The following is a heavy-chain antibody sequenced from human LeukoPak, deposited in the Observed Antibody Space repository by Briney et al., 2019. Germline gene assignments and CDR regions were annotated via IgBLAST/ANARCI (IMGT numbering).Heavy chain of an antibody. D-gene: IGHD1-26*01. CDR3: ARVRWELLMRTFDI. Sequence: SETLSLTCTVAGYSISPYCWSWIRQPPGKGLEWVGSIYYSGSTKYNPSVKSGVTISVDTSKNHFSLRLSSVTAADTAVYYCARVRWELLMRTFDIWGQGTMVTVSS. J-gene: IGHJ3*02. CDR1: GYSISPYC. CDR2: IYYSGST. V-gene: IGHV4-59*01.